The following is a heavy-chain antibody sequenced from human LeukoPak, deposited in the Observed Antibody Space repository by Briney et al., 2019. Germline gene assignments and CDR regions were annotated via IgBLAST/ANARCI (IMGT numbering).Heavy chain of an antibody. CDR2: ITGSSGST. CDR3: AKAVGRRQWLVLFPFDY. CDR1: GFTFSSYA. D-gene: IGHD6-19*01. V-gene: IGHV3-23*01. Sequence: GGSLRLSCAASGFTFSSYAMSWVRQAPGKGLEWVSLITGSSGSTYYADSVKGRFTISRDNSKNTLYLQMNSLRAEDTAVYYCAKAVGRRQWLVLFPFDYWGQGTLFTVSS. J-gene: IGHJ4*02.